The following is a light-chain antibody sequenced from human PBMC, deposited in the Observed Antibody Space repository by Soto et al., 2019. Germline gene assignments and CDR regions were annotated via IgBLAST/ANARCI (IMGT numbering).Light chain of an antibody. J-gene: IGLJ1*01. Sequence: QSVLTQPPSVSGAPGQRVTISCTGSSSNIGGGYDEHWYQHLPGTPPKLLLYGNSNRPSGVPDRFSCSKSGTSASLAITGLQAEDEADYYCQAYDSGLSGLYVFGTGTKVTVL. CDR1: SSNIGGGYD. CDR2: GNS. V-gene: IGLV1-40*01. CDR3: QAYDSGLSGLYV.